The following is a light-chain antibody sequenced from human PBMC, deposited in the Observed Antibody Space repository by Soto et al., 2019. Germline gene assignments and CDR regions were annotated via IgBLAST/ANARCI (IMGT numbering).Light chain of an antibody. CDR2: EAS. CDR1: QSISSY. V-gene: IGKV1-5*03. CDR3: QQSNNYPWT. Sequence: DIQMTQSPSTLSASVGDRVTITCRASQSISSYLAWYQQKPGKAPKLLIYEASNLESGVPSRFSGSGSGTEFNLTISSLQPDDFATYYCQQSNNYPWTFGQGTKVDIK. J-gene: IGKJ1*01.